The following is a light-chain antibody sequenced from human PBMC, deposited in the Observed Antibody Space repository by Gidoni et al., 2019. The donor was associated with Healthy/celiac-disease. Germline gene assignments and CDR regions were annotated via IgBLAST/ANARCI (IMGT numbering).Light chain of an antibody. CDR1: QSVSSSY. V-gene: IGKV3-20*01. CDR2: GAS. CDR3: QQNET. Sequence: EIVLTQSPGTLSLSPRERATLSCRASQSVSSSYLAWYQQKPGQTPRLLIYGASSRATGIPDRFSGSGSGTDFTLTISRLEPEDVEVYYCQQNETFGQGTKVEIK. J-gene: IGKJ1*01.